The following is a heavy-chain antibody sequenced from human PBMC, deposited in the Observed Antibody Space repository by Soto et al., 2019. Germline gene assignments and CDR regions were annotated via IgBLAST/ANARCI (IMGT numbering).Heavy chain of an antibody. CDR2: IYYSGST. J-gene: IGHJ4*02. CDR3: ASVFSYGDRKKIDY. CDR1: GGSISSSSYY. V-gene: IGHV4-39*07. D-gene: IGHD4-17*01. Sequence: SETLSLTCTVSGGSISSSSYYWGWIRQPPGKGLEWIGSIYYSGSTYYNPSLKSRVTISVDTSKNQFSLKLSSVTAADTAVYYCASVFSYGDRKKIDYWGQGTLVTVSS.